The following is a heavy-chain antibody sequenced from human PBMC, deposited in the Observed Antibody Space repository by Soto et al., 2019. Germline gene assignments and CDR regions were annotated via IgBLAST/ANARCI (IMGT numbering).Heavy chain of an antibody. V-gene: IGHV3-74*01. D-gene: IGHD2-15*01. CDR2: INSDGSST. Sequence: EVQLVESGGGLVQPGGSLRLSCAASGFTFSSYWMHWGRQAPGKGRVWVSRINSDGSSTSYADSVKGRFTISRDNAKNTLYLQMNSLRAEDKAVYYCARGDQGLVVAATGWVLYYYYYMDVWGKGTTVTVSS. CDR1: GFTFSSYW. CDR3: ARGDQGLVVAATGWVLYYYYYMDV. J-gene: IGHJ6*03.